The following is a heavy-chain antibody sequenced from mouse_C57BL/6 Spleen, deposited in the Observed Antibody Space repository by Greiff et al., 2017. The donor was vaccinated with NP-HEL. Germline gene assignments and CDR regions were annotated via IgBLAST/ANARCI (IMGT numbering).Heavy chain of an antibody. CDR2: IYPGSGNT. CDR3: ARRAWDYDGFAY. V-gene: IGHV1-76*01. CDR1: GYTFTDYY. D-gene: IGHD2-4*01. J-gene: IGHJ3*01. Sequence: QVQLQQSGAELVRPGASVKLSCKASGYTFTDYYINWVKQRPGQGLEWIARIYPGSGNTYYNEKFKGKATLTAETSSSTAYMQLSSLTSEDSAVYFCARRAWDYDGFAYWGQGTLVTVSA.